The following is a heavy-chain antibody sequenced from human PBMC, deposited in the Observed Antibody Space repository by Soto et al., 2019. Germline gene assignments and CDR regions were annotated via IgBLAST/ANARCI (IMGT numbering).Heavy chain of an antibody. V-gene: IGHV4-59*01. CDR3: ARGHRAMEYYYYYGMDV. CDR2: ISYSGST. D-gene: IGHD5-18*01. CDR1: GGSISSSF. Sequence: SETLSLTCSVSGGSISSSFWSWIRQPPGKELEWIGYISYSGSTTYNPSLKSRITLSVDTSKNQFSLRVASVTAADTAVYYCARGHRAMEYYYYYGMDVCGQGPTVTVSS. J-gene: IGHJ6*02.